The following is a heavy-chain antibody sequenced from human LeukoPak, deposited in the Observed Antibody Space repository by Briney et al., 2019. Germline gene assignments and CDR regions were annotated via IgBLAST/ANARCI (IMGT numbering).Heavy chain of an antibody. CDR3: ARAYSSSWYTVTVKKGTLDY. Sequence: SETLSLTCTVSGYSISSGYFWGWIRQPPGKGLEWIGTIYHSGSTYYNASLESRVTISVDTSKNQFSLKLSSVTAADTAVYYCARAYSSSWYTVTVKKGTLDYWGQGTLVTVSS. V-gene: IGHV4-38-2*02. CDR2: IYHSGST. D-gene: IGHD6-13*01. CDR1: GYSISSGYF. J-gene: IGHJ4*02.